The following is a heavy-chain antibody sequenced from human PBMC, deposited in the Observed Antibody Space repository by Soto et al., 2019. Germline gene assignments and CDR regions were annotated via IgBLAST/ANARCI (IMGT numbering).Heavy chain of an antibody. CDR2: IWDDGSNK. CDR3: ARGVLVRGVKYHGMDV. CDR1: GFTFSSYG. J-gene: IGHJ6*01. D-gene: IGHD3-10*01. V-gene: IGHV3-33*01. Sequence: QVQLVESGGGVVQPGRSLSLSCAASGFTFSSYGIHWVRQAPGKGLEWVAVIWDDGSNKYYADSVKGRLTISRDNSKNTMYQQRESRRAEDTAVYYCARGVLVRGVKYHGMDVRGQGDTVT.